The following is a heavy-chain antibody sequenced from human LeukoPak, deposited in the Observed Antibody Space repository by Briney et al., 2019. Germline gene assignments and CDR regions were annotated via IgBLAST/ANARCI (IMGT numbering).Heavy chain of an antibody. Sequence: SETLSLTCAVYGGSFSGYYWSWIRQPPGKGLDWNGEINHSGSTYYNPSLKSRVTISVDTSKNQFSLKLSSVTAADTAVYYCATAYCGGDCYSIRWFDPWGQGTLVTVSS. J-gene: IGHJ5*02. CDR2: INHSGST. D-gene: IGHD2-21*02. V-gene: IGHV4-34*01. CDR1: GGSFSGYY. CDR3: ATAYCGGDCYSIRWFDP.